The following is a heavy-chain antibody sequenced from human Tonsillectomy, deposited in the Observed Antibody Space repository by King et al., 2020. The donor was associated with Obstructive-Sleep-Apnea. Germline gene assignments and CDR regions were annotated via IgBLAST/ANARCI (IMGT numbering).Heavy chain of an antibody. CDR2: ISGSGGST. CDR3: AKAWSSSWVFDY. Sequence: VQLVESGGGLVQPGGSLRLSCAASGFTFSSYAMSWFRQAPGKGLEWVSAISGSGGSTYSADSVKGRFTISRDNSKNTLYLQMNSLRAEDTAVYYCAKAWSSSWVFDYWGQGTLVTVSS. D-gene: IGHD6-13*01. V-gene: IGHV3-23*04. J-gene: IGHJ4*02. CDR1: GFTFSSYA.